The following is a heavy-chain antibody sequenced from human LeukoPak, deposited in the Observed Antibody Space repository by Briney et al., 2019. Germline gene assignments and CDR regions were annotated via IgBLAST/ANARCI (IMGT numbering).Heavy chain of an antibody. Sequence: PGGSLRLSCAASGFTFSSYAMHWVRQAPGKGLEWVSVIYVDGTTYYADSVQGRFTISRDNSKNTLFLQMNSLTAEDTAVYYCARDFNSRQFDYWGQGALVTVSS. CDR2: IYVDGTT. CDR1: GFTFSSYA. D-gene: IGHD6-13*01. J-gene: IGHJ4*02. V-gene: IGHV3-53*01. CDR3: ARDFNSRQFDY.